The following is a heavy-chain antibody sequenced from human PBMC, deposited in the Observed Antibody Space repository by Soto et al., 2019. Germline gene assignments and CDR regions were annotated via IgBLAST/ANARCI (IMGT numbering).Heavy chain of an antibody. CDR2: LYYGTST. Sequence: LSLTCTVSGGSLSSFYWSWIRQSPGKGLEWIGCLYYGTSTYYNPSLKSRVTISVDASKNQVSLNLTSVTAADTAVYYCTRAMSSIDFWGQGTLVTVSS. CDR1: GGSLSSFY. V-gene: IGHV4-59*01. J-gene: IGHJ4*02. CDR3: TRAMSSIDF.